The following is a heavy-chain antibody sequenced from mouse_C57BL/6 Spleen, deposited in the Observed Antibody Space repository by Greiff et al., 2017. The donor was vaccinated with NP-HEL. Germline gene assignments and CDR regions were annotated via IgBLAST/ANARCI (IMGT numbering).Heavy chain of an antibody. D-gene: IGHD1-1*01. V-gene: IGHV1-69*01. CDR2: IDPSDSYT. CDR3: ARCPPLSTTGVVGDY. CDR1: GYTFTSYW. Sequence: QVQLQQSGAELVMPGASVKLSCKASGYTFTSYWMHWVKQRPGHGLEWIGEIDPSDSYTNYNQKFKGKSTLTVDKSSSTAYMQLSSLTAEDSAVYYCARCPPLSTTGVVGDYWGQGTTLTVSS. J-gene: IGHJ2*01.